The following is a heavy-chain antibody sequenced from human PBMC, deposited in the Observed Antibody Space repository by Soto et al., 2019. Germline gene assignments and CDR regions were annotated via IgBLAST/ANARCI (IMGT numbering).Heavy chain of an antibody. V-gene: IGHV4-30-4*01. J-gene: IGHJ5*02. CDR2: IYYSGST. D-gene: IGHD3-16*01. CDR1: GGSISSGDYY. CDR3: GREGGDNWFDT. Sequence: SETLSLTCTVSGGSISSGDYYWSWIRQPPGKGLEWIGYIYYSGSTFYTPSLKNRVTISLDTSKIQFSLKLRSVTAADTAVYYCGREGGDNWFDTGGQGTLVTVSS.